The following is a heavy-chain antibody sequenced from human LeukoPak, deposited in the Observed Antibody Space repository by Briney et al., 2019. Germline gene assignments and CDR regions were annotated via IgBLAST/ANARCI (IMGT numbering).Heavy chain of an antibody. Sequence: GGSLRLSCAASGFTFSRYTMNWVRQAPGKGLEWVSHISTSGSAMYYADSVKGRFTISRDNAKGSLYLQMNSLRDEDTAVYYCASSGSYRFDYWGQGTLVTVSS. J-gene: IGHJ4*02. CDR1: GFTFSRYT. V-gene: IGHV3-48*02. D-gene: IGHD1-26*01. CDR3: ASSGSYRFDY. CDR2: ISTSGSAM.